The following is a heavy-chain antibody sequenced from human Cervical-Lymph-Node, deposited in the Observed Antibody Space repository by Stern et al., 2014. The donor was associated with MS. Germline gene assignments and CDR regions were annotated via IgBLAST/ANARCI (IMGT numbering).Heavy chain of an antibody. Sequence: QMQLVQSGAEVKKPGSSVNVSCKPSGGKLSSSVAVSWVRQAPGQGLEWMGRIIPIIGLANYAQKFQTRLTITADKSTSTVYMELSSLTSEDTALYYCARGIVTNRPASTLHNLFDPWGQGTLVTVSS. V-gene: IGHV1-69*09. CDR1: GGKLSSSVA. CDR3: ARGIVTNRPASTLHNLFDP. D-gene: IGHD4-17*01. CDR2: IIPIIGLA. J-gene: IGHJ5*02.